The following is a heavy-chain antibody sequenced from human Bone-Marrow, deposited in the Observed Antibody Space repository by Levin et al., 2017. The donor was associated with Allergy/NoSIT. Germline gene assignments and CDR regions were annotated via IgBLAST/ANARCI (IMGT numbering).Heavy chain of an antibody. Sequence: ASVKVSCKASGYTFTSYDINWVRQATGQGLEWMGWMNPNSGNTGYAQKFQGRVTMTRNTSISTAYIELSSLRSEDTAVYYCARAYCSSTSCYADDYYMDVWGKGTTVTVSS. CDR1: GYTFTSYD. CDR2: MNPNSGNT. J-gene: IGHJ6*03. D-gene: IGHD2-2*01. CDR3: ARAYCSSTSCYADDYYMDV. V-gene: IGHV1-8*01.